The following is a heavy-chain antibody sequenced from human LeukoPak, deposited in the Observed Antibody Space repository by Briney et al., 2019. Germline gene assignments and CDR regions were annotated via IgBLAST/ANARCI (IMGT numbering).Heavy chain of an antibody. D-gene: IGHD3-22*01. CDR2: IYSGGST. V-gene: IGHV3-53*01. Sequence: PGGSLRLSCTVSGFTVSSDSMSWVRQAPGKGLEWVSFIYSGGSTHYSDSVKGRFTISRDNSKNTLYLQMNSLRAEDTAVYYYARDHHRRLYDSQARDTFDIWGQGTMVTVSS. CDR3: ARDHHRRLYDSQARDTFDI. CDR1: GFTVSSDS. J-gene: IGHJ3*02.